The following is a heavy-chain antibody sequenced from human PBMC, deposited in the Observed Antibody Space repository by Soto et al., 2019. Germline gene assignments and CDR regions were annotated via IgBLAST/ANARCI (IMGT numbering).Heavy chain of an antibody. Sequence: SETLSLTCTVSGGSVSSGSYYWSWIRQPPGKGLEWIGYIYYSGSTNYNPSLKSRVTISVDTSKNQFSLKLSSVTAADTAVYYCAKAYLPAMRHNWNLNYWGQGTLVTVSS. J-gene: IGHJ4*02. CDR1: GGSVSSGSYY. CDR2: IYYSGST. CDR3: AKAYLPAMRHNWNLNY. D-gene: IGHD1-1*01. V-gene: IGHV4-61*01.